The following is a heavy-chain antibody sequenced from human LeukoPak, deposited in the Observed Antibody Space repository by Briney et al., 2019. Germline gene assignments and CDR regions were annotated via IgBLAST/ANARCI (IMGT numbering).Heavy chain of an antibody. D-gene: IGHD3-22*01. J-gene: IGHJ5*02. CDR1: GFIFTTYG. V-gene: IGHV3-74*01. CDR2: INTDGSRI. CDR3: ARVLSGSWDWFDP. Sequence: GMSLRLSCAASGFIFTTYGMHWVRQAPGKGLVWVSRINTDGSRITYADSVKGRFTISRDNAMNTVYLQMNSLRAEDTAVYYCARVLSGSWDWFDPWGQGTLVTVSS.